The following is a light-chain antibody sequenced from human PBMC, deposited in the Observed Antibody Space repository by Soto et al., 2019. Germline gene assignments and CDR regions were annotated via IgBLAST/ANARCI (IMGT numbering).Light chain of an antibody. J-gene: IGLJ3*02. V-gene: IGLV2-14*01. CDR1: TSDVGSYIY. CDR2: EVS. Sequence: QSALTQPASVSGSPGQSITISCTGTTSDVGSYIYVSWYQQHPGKTPKLLIYEVSNRPSGVSNRFSGSKSGNTASLTISGLQAEDEADYYCSSYRSTNTWVFGGGTKLTVL. CDR3: SSYRSTNTWV.